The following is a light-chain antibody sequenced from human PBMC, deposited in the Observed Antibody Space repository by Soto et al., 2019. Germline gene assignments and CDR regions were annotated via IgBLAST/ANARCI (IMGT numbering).Light chain of an antibody. CDR2: EVS. Sequence: QSALTQPASVSGSPGQSITISCTGTSSDVGGYDYVSWYQQHPGKTPKLIIYEVSNRPSGISNRFSGSKSAYTASLTISGLQTEDEADYYCSSYTSGSAWVFGVGTKLTVL. CDR3: SSYTSGSAWV. CDR1: SSDVGGYDY. J-gene: IGLJ3*02. V-gene: IGLV2-14*01.